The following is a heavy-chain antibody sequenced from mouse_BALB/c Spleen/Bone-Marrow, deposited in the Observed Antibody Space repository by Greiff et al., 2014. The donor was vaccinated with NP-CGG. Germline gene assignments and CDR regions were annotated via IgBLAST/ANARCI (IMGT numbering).Heavy chain of an antibody. J-gene: IGHJ2*01. D-gene: IGHD3-1*01. CDR2: IYPGSSDT. V-gene: IGHV1-5*01. CDR1: GYTFTSYW. CDR3: TRSGRYYFDY. Sequence: VQLQQSGTVLARPGASVKMSCKASGYTFTSYWMHWVKQRPGQGLEWIGAIYPGSSDTSYNQKFKGKAKLTAVTPTSTAYMGLSSLTNEDSADYYCTRSGRYYFDYWGQGTTLTVSS.